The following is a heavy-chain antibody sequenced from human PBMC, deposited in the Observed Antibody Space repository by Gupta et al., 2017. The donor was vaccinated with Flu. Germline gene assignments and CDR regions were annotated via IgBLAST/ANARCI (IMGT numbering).Heavy chain of an antibody. CDR3: AGRDGDY. Sequence: SNGTTDYNPSLQSRVIISVDTSKNQLSLTLRSVAAADTAVYFCAGRDGDYWGQGTLVTVSS. J-gene: IGHJ4*02. CDR2: SNGTT. V-gene: IGHV4-39*01.